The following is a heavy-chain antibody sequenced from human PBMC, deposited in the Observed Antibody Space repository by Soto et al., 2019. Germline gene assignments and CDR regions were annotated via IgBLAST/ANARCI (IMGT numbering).Heavy chain of an antibody. J-gene: IGHJ4*02. CDR1: GFTFSSYA. D-gene: IGHD3-10*01. CDR3: AKVKWFGELSTQYFDY. Sequence: PGGSLRLSCAASGFTFSSYAMSWVRQAPGKGLEWVSAISGSGGSTYYADSVKGRFTISRDNSKNTLYLQMNSLRAEDTAVYYCAKVKWFGELSTQYFDYWGQGTLVTVSS. V-gene: IGHV3-23*01. CDR2: ISGSGGST.